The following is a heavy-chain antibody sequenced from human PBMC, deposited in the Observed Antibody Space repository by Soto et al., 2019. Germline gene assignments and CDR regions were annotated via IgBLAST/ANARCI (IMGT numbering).Heavy chain of an antibody. CDR3: ARDDGKLAGYDFDF. CDR1: GYTFTDYY. CDR2: INSNSGDT. V-gene: IGHV1-2*02. J-gene: IGHJ4*02. Sequence: QVQLVQSGAEVEKPGASVKVSCKTSGYTFTDYYIHWVRRAPGQGLEWMGWINSNSGDTRSAQRFQGRVTMTRDTSITTAYLELTRLTSDDTAVYYCARDDGKLAGYDFDFWGQGTLITVSA. D-gene: IGHD5-12*01.